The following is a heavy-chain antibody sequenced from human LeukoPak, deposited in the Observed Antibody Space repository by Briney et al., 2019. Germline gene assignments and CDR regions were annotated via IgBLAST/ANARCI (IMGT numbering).Heavy chain of an antibody. CDR1: GYTFTGYY. Sequence: ASVKVSCKASGYTFTGYYMHWVRQAPGQGLEWMGWINPNSGGTNYAQKFQGRVTMTRDTSISTAYMELSRLRSDDTAVYYCARDLNFRVLRFLEWLLGGMDVWGQGTTVTVSS. V-gene: IGHV1-2*02. D-gene: IGHD3-3*01. CDR3: ARDLNFRVLRFLEWLLGGMDV. J-gene: IGHJ6*02. CDR2: INPNSGGT.